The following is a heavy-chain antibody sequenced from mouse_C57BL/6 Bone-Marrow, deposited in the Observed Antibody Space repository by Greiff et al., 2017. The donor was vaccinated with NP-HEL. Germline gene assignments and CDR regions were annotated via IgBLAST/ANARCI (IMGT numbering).Heavy chain of an antibody. CDR2: IFPGSGST. V-gene: IGHV1-55*01. Sequence: QVQLQQPGAELVKPGASVKLSCKATGYTFTSYWITWVKQRPGQGLEWIGDIFPGSGSTNYNEKFKSKATLTVDTSSSTAYMQHISLTSEDSAVYYCAIYDGCQRGDYWGQGTSVTVSS. CDR1: GYTFTSYW. D-gene: IGHD2-3*01. CDR3: AIYDGCQRGDY. J-gene: IGHJ4*01.